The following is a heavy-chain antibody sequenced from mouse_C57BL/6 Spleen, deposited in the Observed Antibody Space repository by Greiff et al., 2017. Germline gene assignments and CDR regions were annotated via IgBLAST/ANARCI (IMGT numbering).Heavy chain of an antibody. CDR3: ARGRFITTVVAGFDY. D-gene: IGHD1-1*01. V-gene: IGHV1-74*01. CDR2: IHPSDSDT. J-gene: IGHJ2*01. Sequence: QVQLQQPGAELVKPGASVKVSCKASGYTFTSYWMHWVKQRPGQGLEWIGRIHPSDSDTNYNQKFKGKATLTVDKSSSTASMRLSSLTSEDSAVYYCARGRFITTVVAGFDYWGQGTTLTVSS. CDR1: GYTFTSYW.